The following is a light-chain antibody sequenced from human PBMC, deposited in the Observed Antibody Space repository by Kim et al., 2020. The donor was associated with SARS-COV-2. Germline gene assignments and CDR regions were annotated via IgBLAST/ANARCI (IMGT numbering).Light chain of an antibody. CDR2: GNS. CDR1: SSNIGAGYD. Sequence: QRVAIACTGGSSNIGAGYDVHWYQQVPGTAPKLLIYGNSNRPSGVPDRFSGSKSGTSASLAITGLQAEDEADYYCQSYDSSLGGSVFGGGTKLTVL. CDR3: QSYDSSLGGSV. J-gene: IGLJ2*01. V-gene: IGLV1-40*01.